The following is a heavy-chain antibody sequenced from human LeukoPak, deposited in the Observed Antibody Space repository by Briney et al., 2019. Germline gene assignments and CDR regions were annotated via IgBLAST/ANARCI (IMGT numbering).Heavy chain of an antibody. J-gene: IGHJ6*02. V-gene: IGHV3-30*04. Sequence: GRSLRLSCAASGFTFSSYAMHWVRQAPGKGLEWVAVISYDGSNEYYADSVKGRFTISRDNSKNTLYLQMNSLRAEDTAVYYCARESPGPDYYYYYGMDVWGQGTTVTVSS. CDR1: GFTFSSYA. CDR3: ARESPGPDYYYYYGMDV. CDR2: ISYDGSNE.